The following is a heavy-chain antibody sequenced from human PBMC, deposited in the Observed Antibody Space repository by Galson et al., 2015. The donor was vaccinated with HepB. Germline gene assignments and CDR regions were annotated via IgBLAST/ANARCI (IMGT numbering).Heavy chain of an antibody. J-gene: IGHJ5*02. D-gene: IGHD3-22*01. CDR1: GGSFSGYY. V-gene: IGHV4-34*01. CDR2: INHSGST. CDR3: ARGGPHRSLYYYDSSGYGQA. Sequence: LSLTCAVYGGSFSGYYWSWIRQPPGKGLEWIGEINHSGSTNYNPSLKSRVTISVDTSKNQFSLKLSSVTAADTAVYYCARGGPHRSLYYYDSSGYGQAWGQGTLVTVSS.